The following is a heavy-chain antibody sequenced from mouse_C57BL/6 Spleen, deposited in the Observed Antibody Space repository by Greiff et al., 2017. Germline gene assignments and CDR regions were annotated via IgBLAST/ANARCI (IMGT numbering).Heavy chain of an antibody. Sequence: EVMLVESGGGLVKPGGSLKLSCAASGFTFSSYAMSWVRQTPEKRLEWVATISDGGSYTYYPDNVKGRFTISRDNAKNNLYLQMSHLKSEDTAMYYCARYGNYGYCDVWGTGTTVTVSS. CDR3: ARYGNYGYCDV. J-gene: IGHJ1*03. CDR2: ISDGGSYT. CDR1: GFTFSSYA. D-gene: IGHD2-1*01. V-gene: IGHV5-4*03.